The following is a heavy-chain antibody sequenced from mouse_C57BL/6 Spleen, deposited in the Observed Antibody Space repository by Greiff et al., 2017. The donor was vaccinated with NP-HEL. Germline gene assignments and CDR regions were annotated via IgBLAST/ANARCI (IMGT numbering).Heavy chain of an antibody. CDR3: AIGLLRESYYAMDY. D-gene: IGHD2-3*01. J-gene: IGHJ4*01. CDR2: IHPSDSDT. CDR1: GYTFTSYW. V-gene: IGHV1-74*01. Sequence: VQLQQPGAELVKPGASVKVSCKASGYTFTSYWMHWVKQRPGQGLEWIGRIHPSDSDTNYNQKFKGKATLTVDKSSSPAYMQLSSLTSEDSAVYYCAIGLLRESYYAMDYWGQGTSVTVSS.